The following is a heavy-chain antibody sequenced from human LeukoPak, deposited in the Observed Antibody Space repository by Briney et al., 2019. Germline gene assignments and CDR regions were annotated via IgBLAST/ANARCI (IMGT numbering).Heavy chain of an antibody. CDR1: GGSISSGSYY. CDR3: ARHFRGRRAGVVPAAMLNWFDP. CDR2: IYTSGST. D-gene: IGHD2-2*01. V-gene: IGHV4-61*02. J-gene: IGHJ5*02. Sequence: PSQTLSLTCTVSGGSISSGSYYWSWIRQPAGKGLEWIGRIYTSGSTNYNPSLKSRVTISVDTSKNQFSLKLSSVTAADTAVYYCARHFRGRRAGVVPAAMLNWFDPWGQGTLVTVSS.